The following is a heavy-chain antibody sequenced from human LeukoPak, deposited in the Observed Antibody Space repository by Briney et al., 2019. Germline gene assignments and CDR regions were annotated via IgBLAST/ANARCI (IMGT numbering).Heavy chain of an antibody. CDR1: GFTFSSYA. D-gene: IGHD3-22*01. CDR3: AKSEDYYDSSGYLDY. CDR2: ISGSGGST. V-gene: IGHV3-23*01. J-gene: IGHJ4*02. Sequence: GGSLRLSCAASGFTFSSYAMSWVRQAPGKGLEWVSAISGSGGSTYYADSVKGRFTISRDNSKNTLYLQMNSLRAEDTAVYYCAKSEDYYDSSGYLDYWGQGTLVTVSS.